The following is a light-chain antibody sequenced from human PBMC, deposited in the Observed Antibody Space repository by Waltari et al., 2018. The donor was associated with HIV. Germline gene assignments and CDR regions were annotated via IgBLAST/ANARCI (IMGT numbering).Light chain of an antibody. V-gene: IGLV2-11*01. CDR1: SSDVGGYNY. CDR3: CSYAGSYLWV. J-gene: IGLJ3*02. CDR2: DVS. Sequence: QSALTQPRSVSGSPGQSVTISCTGTSSDVGGYNYVSWYQQHPGKAPKLMIYDVSKRPAGFPDRFSGSKSGNTSSLTISGLQAEGEADYYCCSYAGSYLWVFGGGTKLTVL.